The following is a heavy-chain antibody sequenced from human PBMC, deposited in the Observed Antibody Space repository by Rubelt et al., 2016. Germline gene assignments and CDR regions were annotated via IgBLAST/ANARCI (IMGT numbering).Heavy chain of an antibody. J-gene: IGHJ5*02. D-gene: IGHD2-15*01. CDR3: ARGPSRYCSGGSCYSGWFDP. CDR1: GYTFTSYG. CDR2: ISAYNGNT. Sequence: QVQLVQSGAEVKKPGASVKVSCKASGYTFTSYGISWVRQAPGQGLEWMGWISAYNGNTNYAQKLQGRVTMTTDTSTSTAYMELRSLRSDDTAVYYCARGPSRYCSGGSCYSGWFDPWGQGTLVTVSS. V-gene: IGHV1-18*01.